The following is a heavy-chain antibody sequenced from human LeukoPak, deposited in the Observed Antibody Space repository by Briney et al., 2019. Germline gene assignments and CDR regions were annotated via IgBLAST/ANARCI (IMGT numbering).Heavy chain of an antibody. V-gene: IGHV3-48*04. CDR3: ARDQSYSGFGRPSSWYFDL. CDR2: ISSSSSTI. CDR1: GFTFSSYS. D-gene: IGHD5-12*01. J-gene: IGHJ2*01. Sequence: PGGSLRLPCAASGFTFSSYSMNWVCQAPGKGLEWVSYISSSSSTIYYTDSVKGRFTISRDNAKNSLYLQMSSLRAEDTAVYYCARDQSYSGFGRPSSWYFDLWGRGTLVTVSS.